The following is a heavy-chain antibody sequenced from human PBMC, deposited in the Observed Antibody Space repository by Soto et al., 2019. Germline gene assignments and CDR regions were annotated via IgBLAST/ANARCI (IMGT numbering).Heavy chain of an antibody. CDR3: ARNLCSSTSCYFDY. CDR2: IFSNDEK. CDR1: GFSLSNARMG. Sequence: PTLVNPTETLTLTCTVSGFSLSNARMGVSWIRQPPGKALEWLAHIFSNDEKSYSTSLKSRLTISKDTSKSQVVLTMTNMDPVDTATYYCARNLCSSTSCYFDYWGQGTLVTVSS. V-gene: IGHV2-26*01. J-gene: IGHJ4*02. D-gene: IGHD2-2*01.